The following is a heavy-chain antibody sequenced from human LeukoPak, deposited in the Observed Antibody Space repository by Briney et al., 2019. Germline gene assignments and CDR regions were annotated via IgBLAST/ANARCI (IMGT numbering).Heavy chain of an antibody. J-gene: IGHJ3*02. D-gene: IGHD3-22*01. V-gene: IGHV3-21*01. CDR1: GFTFSSYS. CDR2: ISSSSYI. CDR3: ARDEDTMIVVAFDI. Sequence: GGSLRLSCAASGFTFSSYSMNWVRQAPGKGLEWVSSISSSSYIYYADSVKGRFTISRDNAKNSLYLQMNSLRAEDTAVYYCARDEDTMIVVAFDIWGQGTMVTVSS.